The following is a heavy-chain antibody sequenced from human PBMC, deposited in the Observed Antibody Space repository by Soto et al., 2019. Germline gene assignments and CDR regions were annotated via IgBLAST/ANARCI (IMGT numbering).Heavy chain of an antibody. CDR1: NFSVLTSIYY. J-gene: IGHJ4*02. CDR2: VYYTGTT. CDR3: ARNWNLALVPAAYFDS. V-gene: IGHV4-39*01. Sequence: SETLSLTCTVSNFSVLTSIYYWAWIRQPPGKGLEWVGTVYYTGTTYYNPSLQSRVTISIDASKNQFSLNLNSVTAADTAVYYCARNWNLALVPAAYFDSWGQGTLVTVSS. D-gene: IGHD2-2*01.